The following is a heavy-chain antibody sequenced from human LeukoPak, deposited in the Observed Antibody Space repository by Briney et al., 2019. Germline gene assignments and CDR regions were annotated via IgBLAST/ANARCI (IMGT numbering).Heavy chain of an antibody. CDR3: ARQEGMITFGGVISTRFDP. CDR2: INHSGST. J-gene: IGHJ5*02. D-gene: IGHD3-16*02. Sequence: SETLSLTCAVYGGSFSGYYWSWIRQPPRKGLEWIGEINHSGSTNYNPSLKSRVTISVDTSKNQFSLKLSSVTAADTAVYYCARQEGMITFGGVISTRFDPWGQGTLVTVSS. CDR1: GGSFSGYY. V-gene: IGHV4-34*01.